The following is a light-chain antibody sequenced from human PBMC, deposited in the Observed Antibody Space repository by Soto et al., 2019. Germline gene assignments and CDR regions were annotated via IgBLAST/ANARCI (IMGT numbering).Light chain of an antibody. V-gene: IGKV3-20*01. J-gene: IGKJ4*01. Sequence: EIVLTQSPGTLSLSPGERATLSCRASQSVRSSYLAWNQQKPGQAPRLLIYGASSRATGIPDRFSGSGSGTDFTLTISRLEPEDLAVYYCQQYGDSPTFGGGTKVEIK. CDR3: QQYGDSPT. CDR1: QSVRSSY. CDR2: GAS.